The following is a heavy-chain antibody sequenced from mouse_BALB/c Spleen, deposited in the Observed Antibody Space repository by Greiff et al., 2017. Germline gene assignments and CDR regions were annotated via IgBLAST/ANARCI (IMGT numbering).Heavy chain of an antibody. J-gene: IGHJ3*01. V-gene: IGHV1-55*01. Sequence: QVHVKQSGAELVKPGTSVKLSCKASGYNFTSYWINWVKLRPGQGLEWIGDIYPGSGSTNYNEKFKSKATLTVDTSSSTAYMQLSSLASEDSALYYCARSDGYSFAYWGQGTLVTVSA. CDR3: ARSDGYSFAY. D-gene: IGHD2-3*01. CDR2: IYPGSGST. CDR1: GYNFTSYW.